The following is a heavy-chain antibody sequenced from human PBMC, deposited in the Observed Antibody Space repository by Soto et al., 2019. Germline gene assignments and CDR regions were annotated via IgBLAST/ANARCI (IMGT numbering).Heavy chain of an antibody. V-gene: IGHV3-7*01. CDR1: GFTFSSYW. Sequence: EVQLVESGGGLVQPGGSLRLSCAASGFTFSSYWMSWVSQAPGKGLEWVANIKQDGREKYYVDSVKGRFTISRDNAKNSLYLQMNRLRAEDTAVYYCARDQHCGGDCYSVSIEYYFDYWGQGTLVTVSS. CDR2: IKQDGREK. CDR3: ARDQHCGGDCYSVSIEYYFDY. D-gene: IGHD2-21*01. J-gene: IGHJ4*02.